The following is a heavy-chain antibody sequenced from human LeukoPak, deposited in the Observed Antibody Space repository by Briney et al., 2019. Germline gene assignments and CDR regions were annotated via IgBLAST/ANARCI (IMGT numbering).Heavy chain of an antibody. CDR1: GFTVSSSY. Sequence: PGGSLRLSCAASGFTVSSSYMSWVRQAPGKGLEWVSVIYSGGSTYYADSVKGRFTISRHNSKNTLYLQMNSLRAEDTAVYYCARERDSSGSNWFDPWGQGTLVTVSS. CDR3: ARERDSSGSNWFDP. CDR2: IYSGGST. D-gene: IGHD3-22*01. J-gene: IGHJ5*02. V-gene: IGHV3-53*04.